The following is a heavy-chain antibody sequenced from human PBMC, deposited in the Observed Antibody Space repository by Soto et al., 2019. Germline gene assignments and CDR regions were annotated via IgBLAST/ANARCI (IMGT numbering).Heavy chain of an antibody. CDR1: GYTFTSYY. J-gene: IGHJ6*02. CDR2: INPSGGST. V-gene: IGHV1-46*03. CDR3: TSTIFGVVIPGGYYYGMDV. Sequence: VASVKVSCKASGYTFTSYYMHWVRQAPGQGLEWMGIINPSGGSTSYAQKFQGRVTMTRDTSTSTVYMELSSLRSEDTAVYYCTSTIFGVVIPGGYYYGMDVWGQGTTVTVSS. D-gene: IGHD3-3*01.